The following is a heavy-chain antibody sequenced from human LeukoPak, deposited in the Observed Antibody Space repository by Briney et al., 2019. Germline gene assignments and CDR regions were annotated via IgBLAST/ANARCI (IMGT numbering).Heavy chain of an antibody. CDR1: GYSFTSYW. CDR3: ARHAYCSGGSCLPDY. D-gene: IGHD2-15*01. V-gene: IGHV5-51*01. J-gene: IGHJ4*02. Sequence: GESLKISCKGSGYSFTSYWIGWVRQMPGKGLEWMGIIYPGDSDTRYSPSFQGQVTISADKSISTAYLQWSSLKASGTAMYYCARHAYCSGGSCLPDYWGQGTLVTVSS. CDR2: IYPGDSDT.